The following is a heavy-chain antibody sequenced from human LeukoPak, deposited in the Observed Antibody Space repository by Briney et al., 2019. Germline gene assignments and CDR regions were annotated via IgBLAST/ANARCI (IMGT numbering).Heavy chain of an antibody. CDR3: PKEMGVPLDNGYFDY. Sequence: GGSLRLSCAASGFTFDDCAMHWVRQAPGKGLEWVSLISGDGGSTYYADSVKGRFTISRDNSKNSLYLQMNSLRTEDTALDYCPKEMGVPLDNGYFDYWGQGPLVTVSS. V-gene: IGHV3-43*02. J-gene: IGHJ4*02. D-gene: IGHD1-1*01. CDR1: GFTFDDCA. CDR2: ISGDGGST.